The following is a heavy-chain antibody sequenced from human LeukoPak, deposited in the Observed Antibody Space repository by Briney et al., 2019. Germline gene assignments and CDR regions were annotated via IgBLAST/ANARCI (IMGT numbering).Heavy chain of an antibody. J-gene: IGHJ4*02. D-gene: IGHD2-15*01. CDR2: IYRGGNT. V-gene: IGHV3-53*01. Sequence: GGSLRLSCAASGFTVSGKYMTWVRQAPGKGLEWVSVIYRGGNTYYADSVKGRFSISRDNSKNTLYLQMNSLRVEDTAVYYCAKGAYCSGGNCYLGDLDYWGQGTLVTVSS. CDR3: AKGAYCSGGNCYLGDLDY. CDR1: GFTVSGKY.